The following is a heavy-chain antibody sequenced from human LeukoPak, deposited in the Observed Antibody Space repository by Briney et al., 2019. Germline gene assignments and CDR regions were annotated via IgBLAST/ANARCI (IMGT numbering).Heavy chain of an antibody. CDR1: GYTLTELS. CDR3: ATVSLYDRAFDI. D-gene: IGHD2-8*01. V-gene: IGHV1-24*01. J-gene: IGHJ3*02. CDR2: FDLEDGET. Sequence: ASVKVSCKVSGYTLTELSMHWVRQAPGKGLEWMGGFDLEDGETIYAQKFQGRVTMTEDTSTDTAYMELSSLRSEDTAVYYCATVSLYDRAFDIWGQGTMVTVSS.